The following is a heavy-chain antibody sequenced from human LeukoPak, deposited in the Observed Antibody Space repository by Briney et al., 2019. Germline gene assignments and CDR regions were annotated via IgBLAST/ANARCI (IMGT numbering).Heavy chain of an antibody. CDR2: IYYSGTT. Sequence: SETLSLTCSVSGGAIDNYYWSWIRRPPGKGLEWIGYIYYSGTTHYNPSFKSRVTMSVDTSKNEFSLKVNSVTAAETGMYYCARLLPYDILTGGTFDIWGQGTMVTVAS. CDR1: GGAIDNYY. J-gene: IGHJ3*02. V-gene: IGHV4-59*01. CDR3: ARLLPYDILTGGTFDI. D-gene: IGHD3-9*01.